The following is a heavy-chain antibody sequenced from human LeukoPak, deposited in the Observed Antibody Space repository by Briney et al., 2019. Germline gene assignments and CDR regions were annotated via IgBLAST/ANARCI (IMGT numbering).Heavy chain of an antibody. CDR1: GGSISTYY. Sequence: SETLSLTCTVSGGSISTYYWSWIRQPPGKGLEWIGYIYTSGSTNYNPSLKSRVTISVDTSKNQFSLKLSSVTAADTAVYYCARGTTVKAFDIWGQGTMVTVSS. V-gene: IGHV4-4*09. CDR3: ARGTTVKAFDI. J-gene: IGHJ3*02. CDR2: IYTSGST. D-gene: IGHD4-17*01.